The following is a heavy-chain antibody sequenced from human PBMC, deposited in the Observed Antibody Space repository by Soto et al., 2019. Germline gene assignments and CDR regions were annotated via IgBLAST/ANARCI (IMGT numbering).Heavy chain of an antibody. J-gene: IGHJ4*01. CDR3: ARDEVGDSSGYPQTCRY. CDR2: INPSGGST. Sequence: ASVKVSCKASGYTFTSYYMHWVRQAPGQGLEWMGIINPSGGSTSYAQKFQGRVTMTRDTSTSTVYMELSSLRSEDTAVYYCARDEVGDSSGYPQTCRYWGHGTLVTVSS. CDR1: GYTFTSYY. V-gene: IGHV1-46*01. D-gene: IGHD3-22*01.